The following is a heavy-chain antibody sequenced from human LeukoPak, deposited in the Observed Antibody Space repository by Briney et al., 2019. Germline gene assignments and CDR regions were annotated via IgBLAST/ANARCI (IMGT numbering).Heavy chain of an antibody. CDR3: ARDGGYCSSTSCVVGWFDP. CDR1: GGTFSSYA. D-gene: IGHD2-2*01. J-gene: IGHJ5*02. Sequence: TVKVSCKASGGTFSSYAISWVRQAPGQGLEWMGGIIPIFGTANYAQKFQGRVTITADESTSTAYMELSSLRSEDTAVYYCARDGGYCSSTSCVVGWFDPWGQGTLVTVSS. CDR2: IIPIFGTA. V-gene: IGHV1-69*13.